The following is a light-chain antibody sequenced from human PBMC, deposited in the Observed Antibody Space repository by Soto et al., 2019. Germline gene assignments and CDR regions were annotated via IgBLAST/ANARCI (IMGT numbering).Light chain of an antibody. J-gene: IGLJ3*02. Sequence: QSVLTQPASVSGSPGQSITISCSGVSGDVGNYNLVSWYQQYPGKAPALLIYEDDKRPSGVSNRFSGSKSDSTASLTISGLQAEDEAYYDCCVYLVGTRVFGGGTKLTVL. V-gene: IGLV2-23*01. CDR2: EDD. CDR3: CVYLVGTRV. CDR1: SGDVGNYNL.